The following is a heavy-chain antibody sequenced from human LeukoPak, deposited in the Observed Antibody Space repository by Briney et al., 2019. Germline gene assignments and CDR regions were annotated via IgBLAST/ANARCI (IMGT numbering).Heavy chain of an antibody. CDR1: GFTFSSDW. Sequence: AGGSLRLSCAASGFTFSSDWMHWVRHAPGKGLVWVSRINRDGRSTTYADSVKGRFTISRDNAKNTLYLQMNSLRAEDTAVYYCARHPYDILTGPSFDYWGQGTLVTVSS. CDR2: INRDGRST. J-gene: IGHJ4*02. CDR3: ARHPYDILTGPSFDY. V-gene: IGHV3-74*01. D-gene: IGHD3-9*01.